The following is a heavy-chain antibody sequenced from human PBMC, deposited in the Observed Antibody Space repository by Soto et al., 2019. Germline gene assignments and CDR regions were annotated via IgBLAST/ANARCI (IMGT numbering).Heavy chain of an antibody. CDR3: AKDWVGGSNKYYFEY. J-gene: IGHJ4*02. CDR1: GFTFRDYG. D-gene: IGHD1-26*01. V-gene: IGHV3-30*18. Sequence: QAGGSLRLSCVASGFTFRDYGMHWVRQAPGKGLEWVAGISHHGLKEHYADSVKGRFTISRDNSKKTVYLQLNSLRGDDTAVYYCAKDWVGGSNKYYFEYWGQGTLVTVSS. CDR2: ISHHGLKE.